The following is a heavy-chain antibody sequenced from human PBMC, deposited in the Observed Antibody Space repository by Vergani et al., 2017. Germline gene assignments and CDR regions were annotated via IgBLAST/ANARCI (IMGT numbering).Heavy chain of an antibody. CDR1: GFTFSSYS. Sequence: EVQLVESGGGLVKPGGSLRLSCAASGFTFSSYSMNWVRQAPGKGLEWVSSISSSSSYIYYADSVKGGFTISRDNAKNSLYLQMNSLRAEDTAVYYCARDLFYYDSSGYYSGFFDYWSQGSLVTVSS. CDR2: ISSSSSYI. D-gene: IGHD3-22*01. J-gene: IGHJ4*02. CDR3: ARDLFYYDSSGYYSGFFDY. V-gene: IGHV3-21*01.